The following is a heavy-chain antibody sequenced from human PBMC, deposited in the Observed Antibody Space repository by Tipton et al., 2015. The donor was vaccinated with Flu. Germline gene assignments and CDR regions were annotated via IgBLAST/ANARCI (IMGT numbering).Heavy chain of an antibody. CDR3: ARGPGRGEMATIRRNYYFDY. D-gene: IGHD5-24*01. CDR2: INPSGGST. CDR1: GYTFTSYY. Sequence: QLVQSGAEVKKPGASVKVSCKASGYTFTSYYMHWVRQAPGQGLEWMGIINPSGGSTSYAQKFQGRVTMTRDTSTSTVYMELSSLRSEDTAVYYCARGPGRGEMATIRRNYYFDYWGQGTLVPVSS. J-gene: IGHJ4*02. V-gene: IGHV1-46*01.